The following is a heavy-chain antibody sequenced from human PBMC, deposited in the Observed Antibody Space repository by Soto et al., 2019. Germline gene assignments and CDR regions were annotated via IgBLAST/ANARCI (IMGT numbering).Heavy chain of an antibody. CDR2: ISGSGGST. D-gene: IGHD4-17*01. Sequence: GGSLRLSCAASGFTFSSYAMSWVRQAPGKGLEWVSAISGSGGSTYYADSVKGRFTISRDNSKNTLYLQMNSLRAEDTAVYYCAKEKFGDDYGDYGSFGAFDIWGQGTMVTVSS. CDR1: GFTFSSYA. CDR3: AKEKFGDDYGDYGSFGAFDI. J-gene: IGHJ3*02. V-gene: IGHV3-23*01.